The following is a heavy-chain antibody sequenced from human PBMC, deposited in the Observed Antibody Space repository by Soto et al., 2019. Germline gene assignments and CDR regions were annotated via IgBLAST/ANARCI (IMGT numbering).Heavy chain of an antibody. CDR3: AKDRYLDYDGHGYLFGN. Sequence: EVQLLESGGDLIQPGGSLRLSCAASGFTFNIYAMTWVRQAPGKGLEWVSAISRYGDFTYYAYSVQGRFTISRDNSKNTLYLQMNSLRAEYTAVYYCAKDRYLDYDGHGYLFGNWGQGNLVNVSA. V-gene: IGHV3-23*01. CDR1: GFTFNIYA. D-gene: IGHD3-22*01. CDR2: ISRYGDFT. J-gene: IGHJ4*02.